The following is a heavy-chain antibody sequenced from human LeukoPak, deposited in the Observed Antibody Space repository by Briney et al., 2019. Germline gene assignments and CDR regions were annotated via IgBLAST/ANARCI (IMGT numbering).Heavy chain of an antibody. Sequence: PSETLSLTCAVYGGSFSGYYWSWIRQPPGKGLEWIGYIYYSGSTNYNPSLKSRVTISVDTSKNQFSLKLSSVTAADTAVYYCAAYSGWYGNNYFDYWGQGTLVTVSS. CDR3: AAYSGWYGNNYFDY. J-gene: IGHJ4*02. D-gene: IGHD6-19*01. CDR1: GGSFSGYY. V-gene: IGHV4-59*01. CDR2: IYYSGST.